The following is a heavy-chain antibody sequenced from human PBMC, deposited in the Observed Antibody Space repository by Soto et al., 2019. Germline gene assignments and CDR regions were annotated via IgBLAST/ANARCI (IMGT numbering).Heavy chain of an antibody. CDR2: INTGKGDT. D-gene: IGHD3-22*01. CDR1: GYTFTAHA. V-gene: IGHV1-3*04. CDR3: VKGEYYYDSSGYYPFDY. Sequence: VASVKVSCKASGYTFTAHAMHWVRQAPGQGLEWMGWINTGKGDTKYSQKFQGRVTITRDTSASTTYMELSSLRADDTALYYCVKGEYYYDSSGYYPFDYWGQGTLVTVSS. J-gene: IGHJ4*02.